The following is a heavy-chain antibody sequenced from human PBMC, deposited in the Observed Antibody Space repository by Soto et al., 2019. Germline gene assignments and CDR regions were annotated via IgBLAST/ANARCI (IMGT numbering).Heavy chain of an antibody. D-gene: IGHD1-26*01. CDR2: LPADGRNT. CDR1: GFPLRAYS. V-gene: IGHV3-30*04. Sequence: PGGSLRLSCEASGFPLRAYSVHWVRQAPGRGLEWLVSLPADGRNTYYGDSVRGRLNISRDTSKNTVYLEMDSLRFDDTSVYYCARGSKGALDYWGLGTLVTVSS. J-gene: IGHJ4*02. CDR3: ARGSKGALDY.